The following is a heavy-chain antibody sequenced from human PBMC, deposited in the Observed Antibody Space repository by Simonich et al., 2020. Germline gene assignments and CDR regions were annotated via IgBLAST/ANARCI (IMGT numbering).Heavy chain of an antibody. CDR3: ARDGLGTAYYYYMDV. CDR2: IKQDGSEK. V-gene: IGHV3-7*01. J-gene: IGHJ6*03. D-gene: IGHD7-27*01. Sequence: EVELGESWGGLVQPGGSLKPSCGASGITFCCYWIGWGRQAPGKGMEWVANIKQDGSEKYYVDAVKGRFTNSRDNAKNSLYLQMNSLRAEDTAVYYCARDGLGTAYYYYMDVWGKGTTVTVSS. CDR1: GITFCCYW.